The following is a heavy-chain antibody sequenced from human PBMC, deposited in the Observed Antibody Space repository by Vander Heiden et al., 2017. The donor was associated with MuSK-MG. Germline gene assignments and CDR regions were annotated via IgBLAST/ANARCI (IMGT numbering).Heavy chain of an antibody. D-gene: IGHD2-21*01. Sequence: QVQLQESGPGLVKPSATLSLTCTISGGSISTYYWSWVRQSPGKGLEWIGYIYQSGNTNYNPSLKSRVTISVDTSKNHFSLKLNSVTAADTAVYYCAREGGGDCSFDYWGQGTLVTVSS. J-gene: IGHJ4*02. CDR2: IYQSGNT. CDR3: AREGGGDCSFDY. V-gene: IGHV4-59*01. CDR1: GGSISTYY.